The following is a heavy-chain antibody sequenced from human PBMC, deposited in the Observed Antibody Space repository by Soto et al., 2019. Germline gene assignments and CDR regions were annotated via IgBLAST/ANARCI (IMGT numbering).Heavy chain of an antibody. V-gene: IGHV6-1*01. D-gene: IGHD6-13*01. Sequence: QVQLQQSGPGLVKPSQTLSLTCAIYGDSVSSNSAAWNWIRQSPSRGLEWLGRTFYRSKWYNDYAVSVKSRITINPDTSKTQFSLQLNSVTPEDTAMYYCAREGGQQLVARYSDYYMDVWGQGTTVTVSS. CDR1: GDSVSSNSAA. CDR2: TFYRSKWYN. CDR3: AREGGQQLVARYSDYYMDV. J-gene: IGHJ6*02.